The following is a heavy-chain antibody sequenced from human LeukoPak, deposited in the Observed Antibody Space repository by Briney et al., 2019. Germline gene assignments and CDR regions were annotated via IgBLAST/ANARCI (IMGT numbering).Heavy chain of an antibody. CDR2: INPNSGGT. D-gene: IGHD5-24*01. CDR1: GYTFTGYY. CDR3: ARDRAGDGKPRGYYYGMDV. J-gene: IGHJ6*02. V-gene: IGHV1-2*02. Sequence: AAVKVSCKASGYTFTGYYMHWVRQAPGQGLEWMGWINPNSGGTSYAQKFQGRVTMTRDTSISTAYMELSRLRSDDTAVYYCARDRAGDGKPRGYYYGMDVWGQGTTVTVSS.